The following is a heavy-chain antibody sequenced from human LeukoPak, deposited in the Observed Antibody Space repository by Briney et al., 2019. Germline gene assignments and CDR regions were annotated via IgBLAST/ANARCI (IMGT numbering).Heavy chain of an antibody. CDR2: IWYDGSNK. Sequence: PGGSLRLSCAASGFTFSSYGMHWVRQAPGKGLEWVAVIWYDGSNKYYADSVKGRFTISRDNSKNTLYLQMNSLSAEDTAVYYCAAHHGELGYFDYWGQGTLVTVSS. J-gene: IGHJ4*02. CDR1: GFTFSSYG. D-gene: IGHD1-26*01. CDR3: AAHHGELGYFDY. V-gene: IGHV3-33*01.